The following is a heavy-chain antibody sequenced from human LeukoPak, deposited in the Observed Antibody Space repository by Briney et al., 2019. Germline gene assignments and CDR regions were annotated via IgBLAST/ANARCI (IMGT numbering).Heavy chain of an antibody. D-gene: IGHD6-19*01. Sequence: SETLSLTCTVFGGSISSYYWSWIRQPPGKGLEWIGYIYYSGSTNYNPSLKSRVTISVDTSKNQFSLKLSSVTAADTAVYYCARHLAAVAAVAGFDYWGQGTLVTVSS. CDR1: GGSISSYY. CDR3: ARHLAAVAAVAGFDY. J-gene: IGHJ4*02. CDR2: IYYSGST. V-gene: IGHV4-59*08.